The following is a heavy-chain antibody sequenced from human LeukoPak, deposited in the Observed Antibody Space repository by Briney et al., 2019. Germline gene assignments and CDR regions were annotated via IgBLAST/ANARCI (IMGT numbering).Heavy chain of an antibody. Sequence: GGSLRLSCTASGFTFSSYTMSWVRQAPGKGLKWVSTITTGGPNTYYADSVKGRFTISRDNPKNTLYLQMNSLRAEDTAVYYCAKDIGELLYYFDYWGQGTLVTVSS. CDR2: ITTGGPNT. CDR1: GFTFSSYT. D-gene: IGHD1-26*01. CDR3: AKDIGELLYYFDY. J-gene: IGHJ4*02. V-gene: IGHV3-23*01.